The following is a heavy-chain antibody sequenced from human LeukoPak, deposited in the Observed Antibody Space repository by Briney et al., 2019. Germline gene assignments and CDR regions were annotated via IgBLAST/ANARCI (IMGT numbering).Heavy chain of an antibody. V-gene: IGHV3-30*02. CDR2: IRYDGSNK. D-gene: IGHD6-19*01. J-gene: IGHJ4*02. Sequence: GGSLRLSCAASGFTFSSYGMHWVRQAPGKGLEWVAFIRYDGSNKYYADSVKGRFTISRDNSKNTLYLQMNSLRAEDTAVYYCARPNIAVAGGDFDYWGQGTLVTVSS. CDR1: GFTFSSYG. CDR3: ARPNIAVAGGDFDY.